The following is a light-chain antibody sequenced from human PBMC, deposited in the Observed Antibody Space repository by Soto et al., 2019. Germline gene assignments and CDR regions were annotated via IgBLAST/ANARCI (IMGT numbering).Light chain of an antibody. J-gene: IGLJ2*01. V-gene: IGLV2-23*03. CDR2: EGS. CDR1: SSDIGSYKF. CDR3: CSYAGTTTFVV. Sequence: QSVLTQPASVSGSPGQSITISCAGTSSDIGSYKFVSWYQHHPGKAPKVMIYEGSKRPSGVSNRFSGSKSGNTASLTISGLQAEDEAEYYCCSYAGTTTFVVFGGGTKLTVL.